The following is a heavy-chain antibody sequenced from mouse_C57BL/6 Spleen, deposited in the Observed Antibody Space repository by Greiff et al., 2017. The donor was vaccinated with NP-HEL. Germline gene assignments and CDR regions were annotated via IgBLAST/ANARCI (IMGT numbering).Heavy chain of an antibody. CDR3: ARGYGTWFAY. CDR2: ISSGSSTS. Sequence: EVQLVESGGGLVKPGGSLKLSCAASGFTFSDYGMHWVRQAPEKGLEWVAYISSGSSTSYYADTVKGRFTISRDNAKNTLFLQMTSLRSEDTAMYYCARGYGTWFAYWGQGTLVTVSA. J-gene: IGHJ3*01. V-gene: IGHV5-17*01. D-gene: IGHD2-10*02. CDR1: GFTFSDYG.